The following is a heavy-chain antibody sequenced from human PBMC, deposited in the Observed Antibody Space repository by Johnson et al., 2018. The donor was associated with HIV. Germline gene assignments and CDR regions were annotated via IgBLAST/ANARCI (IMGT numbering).Heavy chain of an antibody. J-gene: IGHJ3*02. CDR1: GLIVSSSY. V-gene: IGHV3-66*03. CDR2: IYSGGST. D-gene: IGHD6-13*01. Sequence: VQLVESGGGLIQPGGSLRLSCAASGLIVSSSYMTWVRQGPGKGLEWVSVIYSGGSTYYADSVKGRFTISRDNSKNTLYLQMNSLRAEDTAVYYGAKARAAAGTSDAFDIWGQGTMVTVSS. CDR3: AKARAAAGTSDAFDI.